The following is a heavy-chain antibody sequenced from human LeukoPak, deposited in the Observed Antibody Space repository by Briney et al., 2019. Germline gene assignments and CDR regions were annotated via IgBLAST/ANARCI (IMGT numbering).Heavy chain of an antibody. V-gene: IGHV1-69*05. Sequence: SVKVSCKASGGTFSSYAISWVRQAPGQGLEWMGGIIPIFGTANYAQKFQGRVTITTDESTSTAYMELSSLRSEDTAVYYCARDLPSEQWLVRGSYYYYYMDVWGKGTTVTVSS. CDR3: ARDLPSEQWLVRGSYYYYYMDV. J-gene: IGHJ6*03. CDR2: IIPIFGTA. D-gene: IGHD6-19*01. CDR1: GGTFSSYA.